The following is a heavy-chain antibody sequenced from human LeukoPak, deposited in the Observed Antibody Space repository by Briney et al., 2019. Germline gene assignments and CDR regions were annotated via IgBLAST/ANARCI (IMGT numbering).Heavy chain of an antibody. D-gene: IGHD5-18*01. V-gene: IGHV4-31*03. J-gene: IGHJ4*02. CDR3: ARMGYSNFDY. CDR2: IYYSGST. CDR1: GGSISSGGYY. Sequence: SETLSLTCTVSGGSISSGGYYWSWIRQHPGKGLEWIGYIYYSGSTYYNPSLKSRFTISVDTSKNQFSLKLSSVTAADTAVYYCARMGYSNFDYWGQGTLVTVSS.